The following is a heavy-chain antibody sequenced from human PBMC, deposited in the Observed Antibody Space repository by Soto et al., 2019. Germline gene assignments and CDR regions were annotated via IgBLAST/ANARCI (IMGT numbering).Heavy chain of an antibody. D-gene: IGHD1-26*01. CDR3: ARDDEGGSDCDLGY. Sequence: QVQLVESGGGVVQPGRSLRLSCAVSGFTFSSHAMHWVRQAPGKELEWVTLISSDGSNKYYADSVKGRFTTSRDNSNNTMYLQMNSLRVEDTAVYYSARDDEGGSDCDLGYWGQAALVTVSS. J-gene: IGHJ4*02. CDR1: GFTFSSHA. V-gene: IGHV3-30-3*01. CDR2: ISSDGSNK.